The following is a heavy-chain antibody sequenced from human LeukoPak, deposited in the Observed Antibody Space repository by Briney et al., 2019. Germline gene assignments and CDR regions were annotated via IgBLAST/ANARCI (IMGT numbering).Heavy chain of an antibody. Sequence: SETLSLTCTVSGGSSSSLYWSWIRQPPGKGLEWIGYIYYSGSTNYNPSLKSRVTISVDTSKNQFSLKLSSVTAADTAVYYCARVGVPYWYFDLWGRGTLVTVSS. V-gene: IGHV4-59*01. CDR1: GGSSSSLY. CDR3: ARVGVPYWYFDL. J-gene: IGHJ2*01. D-gene: IGHD4/OR15-4a*01. CDR2: IYYSGST.